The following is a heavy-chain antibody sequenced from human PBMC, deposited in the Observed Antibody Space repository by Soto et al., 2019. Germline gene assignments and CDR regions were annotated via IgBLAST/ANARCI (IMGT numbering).Heavy chain of an antibody. V-gene: IGHV3-33*01. Sequence: QVQLVESGGGVVQPGRSLRLSCAASGFTFSSYGMHWVRQAPGKGLEWVAVIWYDGSNKYYADSVKGRFTISRDNSKNTLYLQMNSLRAEDTAVYYCARDPIAAAGTGYWGHETLVTVSS. CDR2: IWYDGSNK. CDR1: GFTFSSYG. J-gene: IGHJ4*01. CDR3: ARDPIAAAGTGY. D-gene: IGHD6-13*01.